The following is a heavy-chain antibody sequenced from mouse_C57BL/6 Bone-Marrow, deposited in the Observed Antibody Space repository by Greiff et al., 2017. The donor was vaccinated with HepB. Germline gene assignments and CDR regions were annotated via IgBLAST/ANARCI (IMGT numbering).Heavy chain of an antibody. CDR1: GYTFTNYW. J-gene: IGHJ2*01. V-gene: IGHV1-63*01. CDR3: ARRSTTVVAPDYFDY. D-gene: IGHD1-1*01. Sequence: QVHVKQSGAELVRPGTSVKMSCKASGYTFTNYWIGWAKQRPGHGLEWIGDIYPGGGSTNYNEKFKGKATLTADKSSSTAYMQFSSLTSEDSAIYYCARRSTTVVAPDYFDYWGQGTTLTVSS. CDR2: IYPGGGST.